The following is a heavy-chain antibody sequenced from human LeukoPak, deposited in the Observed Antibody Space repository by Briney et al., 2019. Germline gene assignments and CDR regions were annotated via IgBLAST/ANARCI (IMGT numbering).Heavy chain of an antibody. V-gene: IGHV3-48*02. CDR3: VRDHVFAFDI. J-gene: IGHJ3*02. CDR1: GFTFSEYP. CDR2: IRADTFTI. D-gene: IGHD3-10*02. Sequence: GGSLRLSCAASGFTFSEYPMNWVRQTPGNGLEWVAHIRADTFTISYADSVKGRFTISRDNAKDSLYLQMNSLRDEDTAVYYCVRDHVFAFDIWGQGTMVSVSS.